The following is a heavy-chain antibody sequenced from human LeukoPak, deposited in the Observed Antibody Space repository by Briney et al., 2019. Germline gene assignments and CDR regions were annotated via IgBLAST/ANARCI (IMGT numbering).Heavy chain of an antibody. V-gene: IGHV4-59*12. CDR3: ARVRGCSGGSCYGRWHYCYYYMDV. Sequence: SETLSLTCTVSGGSISSYYWSWIRQPPGKGLEWIGYIYYSGSTNYNPSLKSRVTISVDTSKNQFSLKLSSVTAADTAVYYCARVRGCSGGSCYGRWHYCYYYMDVWGKGTTVTVSS. J-gene: IGHJ6*03. CDR1: GGSISSYY. CDR2: IYYSGST. D-gene: IGHD2-15*01.